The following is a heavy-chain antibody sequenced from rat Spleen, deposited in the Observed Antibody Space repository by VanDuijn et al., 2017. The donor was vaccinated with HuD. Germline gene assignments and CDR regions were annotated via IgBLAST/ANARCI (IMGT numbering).Heavy chain of an antibody. J-gene: IGHJ2*01. CDR2: ISTAGGNT. Sequence: EVQLVESDGGLVQPGRSLKLSCAASGFTFSDYGMAWVRQTPTKGLEWVASISTAGGNTFYRKSVKGRFTISRDNAKSTLYLQLDSLRSEDTATYYCARHNYFDGYYPSFDYWGQGVMVTVSS. V-gene: IGHV5S13*01. D-gene: IGHD1-12*03. CDR3: ARHNYFDGYYPSFDY. CDR1: GFTFSDYG.